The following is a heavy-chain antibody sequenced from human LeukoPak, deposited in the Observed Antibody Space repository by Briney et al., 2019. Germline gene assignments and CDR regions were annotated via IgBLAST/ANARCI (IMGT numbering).Heavy chain of an antibody. CDR2: ISGGGVST. CDR3: AKDRWGAVASFDY. J-gene: IGHJ4*02. Sequence: PGGSLRLSCAASGFTFSSFPMSWVRQAPGQGLEWVSVISGGGVSTYYADSVKGRFTISRDNSKNMLYLQMNSLGTEDTAVYYCAKDRWGAVASFDYWGQGTLVTVSS. D-gene: IGHD6-19*01. V-gene: IGHV3-23*01. CDR1: GFTFSSFP.